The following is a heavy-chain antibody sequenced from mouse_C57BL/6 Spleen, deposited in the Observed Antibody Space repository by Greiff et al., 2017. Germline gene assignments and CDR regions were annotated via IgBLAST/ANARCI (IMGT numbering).Heavy chain of an antibody. D-gene: IGHD1-1*01. V-gene: IGHV1-52*01. J-gene: IGHJ2*01. CDR3: ARDYGSSWDY. CDR1: GFTLTSYW. Sequence: VQLQQPGAELVRPGSSVKLSCTASGFTLTSYWMHWVKQRPIQGLEWIGNIDPSDSETHYNQQFKDKATLTVDKSSSTAYMQLSSLTSEASAVXYCARDYGSSWDYWGQGTTLTVSS. CDR2: IDPSDSET.